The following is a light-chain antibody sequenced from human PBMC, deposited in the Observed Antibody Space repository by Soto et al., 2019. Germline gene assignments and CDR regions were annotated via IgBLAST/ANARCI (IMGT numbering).Light chain of an antibody. J-gene: IGKJ3*01. V-gene: IGKV1-5*03. Sequence: DIQMTQSPSSLSASVGDRVTITCRASQIINTWLAWYQQKPGKAPKLVIYRASNLVNGVPSRFSGSGSGTEFTLTISSLQPDDFSIYYCQQYETYSGTFGPGTKADL. CDR3: QQYETYSGT. CDR2: RAS. CDR1: QIINTW.